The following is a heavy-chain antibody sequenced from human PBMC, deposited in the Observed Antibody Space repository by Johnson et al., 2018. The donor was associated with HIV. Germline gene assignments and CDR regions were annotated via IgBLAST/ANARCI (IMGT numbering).Heavy chain of an antibody. Sequence: QVQLVESGGGLVKPGGSLRLSCVASGFTFSDYYMSWIRQAPGKGLEWVSYISGSGGTIYSTDSVQGRFTISRDNVKNSLYLQMDSLRPEDTAVYYCARSRHGGIQPSDAFDVWGQGTMVTVSS. CDR3: ARSRHGGIQPSDAFDV. J-gene: IGHJ3*01. CDR2: ISGSGGTI. V-gene: IGHV3-11*04. CDR1: GFTFSDYY. D-gene: IGHD3-16*01.